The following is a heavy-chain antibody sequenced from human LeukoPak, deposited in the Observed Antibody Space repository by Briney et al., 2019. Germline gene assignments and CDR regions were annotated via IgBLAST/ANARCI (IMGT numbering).Heavy chain of an antibody. J-gene: IGHJ4*02. CDR1: GFTFSSYE. D-gene: IGHD3-22*01. CDR3: ARDARSGRPEYYFDY. CDR2: ISSRGSTI. V-gene: IGHV3-48*03. Sequence: PGGSLRLSYAASGFTFSSYEMNWVRQAPGKGLEWVSYISSRGSTIYYADSVKGRFTISRDNAKNSLYLQMNSLRAEDTAVYYCARDARSGRPEYYFDYWGQGTLVTVSS.